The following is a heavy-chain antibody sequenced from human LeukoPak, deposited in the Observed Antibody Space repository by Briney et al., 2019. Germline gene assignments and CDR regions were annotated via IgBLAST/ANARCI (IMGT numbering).Heavy chain of an antibody. CDR1: GGTFSSYA. V-gene: IGHV1-69*06. Sequence: GSTVKVSCKASGGTFSSYAISWVRQAPGQVLEWMGGIIPIFGTANYAQKFQGRVTITADKSTSTAYMELSSLRSEDTAVYYCARLGSGSFNYYYYGMDVWGKGTTVTVSS. D-gene: IGHD3-10*01. CDR3: ARLGSGSFNYYYYGMDV. CDR2: IIPIFGTA. J-gene: IGHJ6*04.